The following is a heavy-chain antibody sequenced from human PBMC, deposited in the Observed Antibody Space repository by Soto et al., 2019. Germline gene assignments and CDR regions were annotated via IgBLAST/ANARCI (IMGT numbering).Heavy chain of an antibody. J-gene: IGHJ6*02. Sequence: PGESLKISCXGSGYSFTSYWIGWVRQMPGKGLEWMGIIYPGDSDTRYSPSFQGQVTISADKSISTAYLQWSSLKASDTAMYYCARGCAYYYYGMDVWGQGTTVTVSS. CDR3: ARGCAYYYYGMDV. V-gene: IGHV5-51*01. CDR1: GYSFTSYW. CDR2: IYPGDSDT.